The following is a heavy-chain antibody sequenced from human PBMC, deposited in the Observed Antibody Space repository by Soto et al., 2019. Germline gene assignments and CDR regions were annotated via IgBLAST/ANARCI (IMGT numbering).Heavy chain of an antibody. J-gene: IGHJ4*02. Sequence: GGSLRLSCAASGFTFSSYSMNWVRQAPGKGLEWVSYISSSSSTIYYADSVKGRFTISRDNAKNSLYLQMNSPRAEDTAVYYCARDLWDVMGSGYDRSYYFDYWGQGTLVTVSS. CDR2: ISSSSSTI. CDR1: GFTFSSYS. V-gene: IGHV3-48*01. CDR3: ARDLWDVMGSGYDRSYYFDY. D-gene: IGHD5-12*01.